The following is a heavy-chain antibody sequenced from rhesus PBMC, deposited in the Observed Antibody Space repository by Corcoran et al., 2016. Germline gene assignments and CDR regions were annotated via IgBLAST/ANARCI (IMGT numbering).Heavy chain of an antibody. D-gene: IGHD4-23*01. J-gene: IGHJ4*01. Sequence: QVQLQESGPGVVKPSETLSLTCAVSGGSISSGYDWRWVRPPPGKGLEWIGYIYGSSGSTNYNPSLKNRVTISKDASKNQFSLKLSSVTAADTAVYYCAREDTVTTHFDYWGQGVLVTVSS. CDR3: AREDTVTTHFDY. CDR1: GGSISSGYD. CDR2: IYGSSGST. V-gene: IGHV4-76*01.